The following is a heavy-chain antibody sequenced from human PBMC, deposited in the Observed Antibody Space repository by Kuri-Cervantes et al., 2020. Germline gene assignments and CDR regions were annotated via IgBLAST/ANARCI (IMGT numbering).Heavy chain of an antibody. CDR3: ARDGSPGAFDI. CDR2: ISSSSTYI. Sequence: GESLKISCAASGFTFSSYSMNWVRQAPGKGLEWVSPISSSSTYIYYADSVKGRFTISGDNAKNSLYLQMNSLRAEDTAVYYCARDGSPGAFDIWGQGTMVTVSS. J-gene: IGHJ3*02. CDR1: GFTFSSYS. D-gene: IGHD1-26*01. V-gene: IGHV3-21*01.